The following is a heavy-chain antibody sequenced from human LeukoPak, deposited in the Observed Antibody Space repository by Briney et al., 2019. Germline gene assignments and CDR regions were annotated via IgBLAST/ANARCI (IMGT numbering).Heavy chain of an antibody. CDR3: PAGGEVMNY. CDR1: GASVSSGNYY. J-gene: IGHJ4*02. Sequence: SETLSLTCTVSGASVSSGNYYWTWIRQPAGKRLEWIGRIYTSGSTNYNPSLKSRVTISIDASKNQFSLRLSAVTAADTAVYYCPAGGEVMNYWGQGTPVTVSS. D-gene: IGHD3-16*01. V-gene: IGHV4-61*02. CDR2: IYTSGST.